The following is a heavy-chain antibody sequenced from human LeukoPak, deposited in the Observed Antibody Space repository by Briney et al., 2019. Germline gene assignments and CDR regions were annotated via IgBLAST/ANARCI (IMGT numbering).Heavy chain of an antibody. J-gene: IGHJ4*02. Sequence: ASVKVSCKASVYTFTAYYMHWVRRAPGQGLEWMGWINPNSTGTHYPQKFQGRVTMTRDTSIGTVFMELTSLRSDDTAVYFCARAYTSAGTLGYWGQGTLVTVSS. CDR2: INPNSTGT. V-gene: IGHV1-2*02. CDR3: ARAYTSAGTLGY. D-gene: IGHD6-13*01. CDR1: VYTFTAYY.